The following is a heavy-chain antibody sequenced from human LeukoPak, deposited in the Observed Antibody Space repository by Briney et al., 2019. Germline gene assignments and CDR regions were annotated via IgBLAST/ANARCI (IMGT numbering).Heavy chain of an antibody. CDR2: TSPTGSTM. CDR3: VRGGWRIIETGGDS. Sequence: GGSLRLSCAXSEFTFSAYAMNWVRQAPGKGLEWVGYTSPTGSTMFYAGSVKGRFTISRDNADNSLYLQMKSLRVEDTAMYYCVRGGWRIIETGGDSWGQGTLVTVSS. J-gene: IGHJ4*02. D-gene: IGHD2-15*01. V-gene: IGHV3-48*04. CDR1: EFTFSAYA.